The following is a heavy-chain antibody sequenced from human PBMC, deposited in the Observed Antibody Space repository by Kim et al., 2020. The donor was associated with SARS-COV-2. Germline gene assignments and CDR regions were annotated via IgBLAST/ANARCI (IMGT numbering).Heavy chain of an antibody. Sequence: ASVKVSCKVSGYSLTKFSMHWVRQAPGKGLEWMGGFDPEDGETIYAQKFQGRVTMTEDTSTDTAYLELSSLGSEDTPMYYCAPYDFWSCYTWGQGTLVTV. J-gene: IGHJ5*02. D-gene: IGHD3-3*01. CDR3: APYDFWSCYT. CDR1: GYSLTKFS. CDR2: FDPEDGET. V-gene: IGHV1-24*01.